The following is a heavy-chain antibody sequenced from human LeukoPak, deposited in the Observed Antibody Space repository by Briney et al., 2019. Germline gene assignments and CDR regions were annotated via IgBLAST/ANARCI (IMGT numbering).Heavy chain of an antibody. CDR3: ARRGCSSTSCYVRWFDP. CDR1: GYSFTSYW. Sequence: GESLKISCKGSGYSFTSYWISWVRQMPGKGLEWMGRIDPSDSYTNYSPSFQGHVTISADKSISTAYLQWSSLKASDTAVYYCARRGCSSTSCYVRWFDPWGQGTLVTVSS. J-gene: IGHJ5*02. D-gene: IGHD2-2*01. V-gene: IGHV5-10-1*01. CDR2: IDPSDSYT.